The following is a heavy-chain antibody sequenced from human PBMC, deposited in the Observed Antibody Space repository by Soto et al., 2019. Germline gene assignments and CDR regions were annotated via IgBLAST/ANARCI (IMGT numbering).Heavy chain of an antibody. J-gene: IGHJ3*02. CDR3: ARGRVTQDVHDAFDI. Sequence: QVQLVESGGGVVQPGRSLRLSCAASGFTFSSYAMHWVRQAPGKGLEWVAVISYDGSNKYYADSVKGRFTISRDNSKNKLYLQMNSLRAEDTAVYYCARGRVTQDVHDAFDIWGQGTMVTVSS. V-gene: IGHV3-30-3*01. CDR1: GFTFSSYA. D-gene: IGHD6-6*01. CDR2: ISYDGSNK.